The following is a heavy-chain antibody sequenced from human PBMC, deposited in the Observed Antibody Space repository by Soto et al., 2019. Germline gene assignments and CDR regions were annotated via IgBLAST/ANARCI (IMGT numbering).Heavy chain of an antibody. Sequence: GGSLRLSCAASGFTFSSYEMNWVRQAPGKGLEWVSYISSSGSTIYYADSVKGRFTISRDSAKNSLYLQMNSLRAEDTAVYYCARVLRGRWFDYWGQGTLVTVSS. CDR3: ARVLRGRWFDY. V-gene: IGHV3-48*03. J-gene: IGHJ4*02. CDR2: ISSSGSTI. CDR1: GFTFSSYE.